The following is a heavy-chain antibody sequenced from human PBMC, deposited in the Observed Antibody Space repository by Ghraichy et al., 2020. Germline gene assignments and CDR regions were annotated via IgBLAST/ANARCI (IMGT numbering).Heavy chain of an antibody. Sequence: GGSLRLSCAASGFTFSSYSMNWVRQAPGKGLEWVSYISSSSSTIYYADSVKGRFTISRDNAKNSLYLQMNSLRDEDTAVYYCARSNYYGSGGYDYYYGMDVWGQATTVTVSS. CDR3: ARSNYYGSGGYDYYYGMDV. CDR2: ISSSSSTI. D-gene: IGHD3-10*01. J-gene: IGHJ6*02. CDR1: GFTFSSYS. V-gene: IGHV3-48*02.